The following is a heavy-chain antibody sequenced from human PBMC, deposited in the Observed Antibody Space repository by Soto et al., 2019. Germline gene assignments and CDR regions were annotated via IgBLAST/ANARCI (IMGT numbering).Heavy chain of an antibody. CDR2: IYYSGST. V-gene: IGHV4-31*03. D-gene: IGHD3-10*01. CDR1: GGSISSGDYY. Sequence: QVQLQESGPGLVKPSQTLSLTCTVSGGSISSGDYYWSWIRQHPGKGLEWIGYIYYSGSTYYNPSLQSRVTISVDTSKNQFSLKRSSVTAADTAVYYCATYGSGSYKPTTFDYWGQGTRVTVSS. CDR3: ATYGSGSYKPTTFDY. J-gene: IGHJ4*02.